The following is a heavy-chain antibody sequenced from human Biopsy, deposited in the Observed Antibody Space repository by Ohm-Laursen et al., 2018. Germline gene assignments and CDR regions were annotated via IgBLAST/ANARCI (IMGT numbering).Heavy chain of an antibody. CDR3: ARTPRDSFWSGSYKRGLWFDP. CDR1: GGSIISYY. V-gene: IGHV4-59*07. J-gene: IGHJ5*02. D-gene: IGHD3-3*01. CDR2: VYNGGIT. Sequence: SDTLSLTCSVSGGSIISYYWTWIRQPPGKGLEWIGHVYNGGITNYNPSLKSRVTISKDTSKNQFSLQVNSVTAADTAVYYCARTPRDSFWSGSYKRGLWFDPWGRGTQVTVSS.